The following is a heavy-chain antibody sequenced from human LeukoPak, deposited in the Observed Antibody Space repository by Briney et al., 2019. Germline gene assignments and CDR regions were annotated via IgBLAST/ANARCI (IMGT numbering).Heavy chain of an antibody. CDR2: ISAYNGNT. CDR1: GYTFTRYV. CDR3: ASHGYYGSGIPGAWWFDP. V-gene: IGHV1-18*01. Sequence: ASVKVSCKASGYTFTRYVISWVRQAPGQGLEWMGWISAYNGNTNYAQKLRGRVTMTTDTSTSTAYMELRSLRSDDTAVYYCASHGYYGSGIPGAWWFDPWGQGTLVTVSS. J-gene: IGHJ5*02. D-gene: IGHD3-10*01.